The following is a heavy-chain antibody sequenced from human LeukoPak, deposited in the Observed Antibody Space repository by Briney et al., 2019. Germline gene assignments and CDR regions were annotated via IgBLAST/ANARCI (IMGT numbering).Heavy chain of an antibody. V-gene: IGHV3-11*01. CDR1: EFTLRVYY. CDR3: ARGSSSRLGILNY. Sequence: GRSLRLFCVVSEFTLRVYYMSWTRGARAKGLVWVSYISSSGSTIYYAESVRGRFTITRDNAKNSLYLQMNSLRAEDTAVYYCARGSSSRLGILNYWGQGTLVTVSS. D-gene: IGHD6-13*01. CDR2: ISSSGSTI. J-gene: IGHJ4*02.